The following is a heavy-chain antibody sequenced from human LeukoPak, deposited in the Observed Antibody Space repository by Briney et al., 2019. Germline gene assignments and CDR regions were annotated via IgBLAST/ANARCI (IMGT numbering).Heavy chain of an antibody. V-gene: IGHV4-59*01. CDR2: IYYSGST. CDR1: GGSISSYY. CDR3: AREGDYGDSSGYLDAFDI. D-gene: IGHD3-22*01. J-gene: IGHJ3*02. Sequence: PSETLSLTCTASGGSISSYYWSWIRQPPGKGLEWIGYIYYSGSTNYNPSLKSRVTISVDTSKNQFSLKLSSVTAADTAVYYCAREGDYGDSSGYLDAFDIWGQGTMVTVSS.